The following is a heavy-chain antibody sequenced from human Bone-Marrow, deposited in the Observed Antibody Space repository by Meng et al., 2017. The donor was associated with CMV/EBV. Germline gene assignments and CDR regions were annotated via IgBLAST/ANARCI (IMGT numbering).Heavy chain of an antibody. CDR1: GGSISGYY. J-gene: IGHJ6*02. D-gene: IGHD2-2*02. V-gene: IGHV4-59*01. CDR2: IYYSGST. Sequence: SETLSLTCTVSGGSISGYYWSWIRQPPGKGLEWIGYIYYSGSTNYNPSLKSRVTISVDTSKNQFSLKLSSVTAADTAVYYCARVPPLYCSSTSCYTLGYYGMDVWGQGTTVTVSS. CDR3: ARVPPLYCSSTSCYTLGYYGMDV.